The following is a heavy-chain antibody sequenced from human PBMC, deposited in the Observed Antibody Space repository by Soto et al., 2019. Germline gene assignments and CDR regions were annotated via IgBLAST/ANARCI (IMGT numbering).Heavy chain of an antibody. V-gene: IGHV1-18*01. D-gene: IGHD6-19*01. Sequence: EASVKVSCKASGYTFTSYGISWVRQAPGQGLEWMGWISAYDGNTNYAQKLQGRVTMTTDTSTSTAYMELRSLRSDDTAVYYCARVLFRSWYSSGWYDAFDIWGQGTMVTVSS. CDR3: ARVLFRSWYSSGWYDAFDI. CDR1: GYTFTSYG. J-gene: IGHJ3*02. CDR2: ISAYDGNT.